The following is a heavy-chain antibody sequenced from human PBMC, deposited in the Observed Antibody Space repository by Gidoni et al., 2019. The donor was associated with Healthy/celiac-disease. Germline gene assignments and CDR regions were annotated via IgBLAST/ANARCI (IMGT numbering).Heavy chain of an antibody. CDR2: IDHSGST. CDR3: ASGAEGGLDY. Sequence: QVQLQQWGAGLLKPSETLSLTCAVYGGSFSGYSWSWIRQPPGKGLEWIGEIDHSGSTNYNPSLKSRVTISVDTSKNQFSLKLSSVTAADTAVYYCASGAEGGLDYWGQGTLVTVSS. J-gene: IGHJ4*02. CDR1: GGSFSGYS. V-gene: IGHV4-34*01. D-gene: IGHD2-15*01.